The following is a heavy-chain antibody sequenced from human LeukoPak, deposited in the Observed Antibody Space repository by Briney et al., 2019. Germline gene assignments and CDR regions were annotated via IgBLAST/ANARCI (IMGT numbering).Heavy chain of an antibody. CDR2: ISASGNN. V-gene: IGHV4-4*07. CDR1: GGSISNYY. Sequence: SETLSLTCTVSGGSISNYYWSWIRQPAGKGREWIGRISASGNNNYNPSLKRGGTMSVETTMNLFALKLISVTAADTAVYYCARQGVATAIDYWGQGTLVTVSS. CDR3: ARQGVATAIDY. J-gene: IGHJ4*02. D-gene: IGHD2-21*02.